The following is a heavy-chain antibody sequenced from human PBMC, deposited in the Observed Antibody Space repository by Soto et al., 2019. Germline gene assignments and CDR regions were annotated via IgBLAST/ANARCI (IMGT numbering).Heavy chain of an antibody. CDR1: GYTFSTYD. J-gene: IGHJ4*02. CDR2: ISGNNGNT. Sequence: GASVKVSCKASGYTFSTYDISWVRQAPGQGLEWMGWISGNNGNTNYAQNVQDRVTMTTDTSTNTAYMELRSLRSDDTAVYYCARERRRPYYDILTGYFPFAYWGQGTLVTVSS. D-gene: IGHD3-9*01. CDR3: ARERRRPYYDILTGYFPFAY. V-gene: IGHV1-18*01.